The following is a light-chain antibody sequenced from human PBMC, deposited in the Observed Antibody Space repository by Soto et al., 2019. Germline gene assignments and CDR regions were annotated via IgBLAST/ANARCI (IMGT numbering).Light chain of an antibody. CDR3: QQYHNWPPWT. Sequence: EIVMTQSPATLSVSPGERATLSCRASQSVGSNLAWYQQKPGQAPRLLIYASSTRATGIPARFSGSGSGTEFTLTISSLQSEDFAVYYCQQYHNWPPWTFGQGTKVDIK. J-gene: IGKJ1*01. V-gene: IGKV3-15*01. CDR2: ASS. CDR1: QSVGSN.